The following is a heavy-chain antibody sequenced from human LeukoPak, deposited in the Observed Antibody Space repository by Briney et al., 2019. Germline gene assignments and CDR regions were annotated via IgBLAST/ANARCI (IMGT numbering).Heavy chain of an antibody. J-gene: IGHJ4*02. CDR2: IRSKANSYAT. Sequence: PGGSLRLSCAASGFTFSGSAMHWVRQASGKGLEWVGRIRSKANSYATAYAASVKGRFTISRDNAKNSLYLQMNSLRAEDTAVYYCARVPLGFGDSWGQGTLVTVSS. CDR1: GFTFSGSA. V-gene: IGHV3-73*01. CDR3: ARVPLGFGDS. D-gene: IGHD3-10*01.